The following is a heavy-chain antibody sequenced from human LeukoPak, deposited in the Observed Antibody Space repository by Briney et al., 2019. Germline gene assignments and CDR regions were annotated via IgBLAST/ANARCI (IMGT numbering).Heavy chain of an antibody. J-gene: IGHJ4*02. Sequence: GGSLRLSCTASGFTFSNYAMTWVRQAPGKGLEWVSAISGSGGSTYYADSVKGRFTISRDNSKNTLYLQMNSLRAEDTAVYYCAKQTYCSNGICYLRYYFDYWGQGTLVAVSS. V-gene: IGHV3-23*01. D-gene: IGHD2-8*01. CDR2: ISGSGGST. CDR1: GFTFSNYA. CDR3: AKQTYCSNGICYLRYYFDY.